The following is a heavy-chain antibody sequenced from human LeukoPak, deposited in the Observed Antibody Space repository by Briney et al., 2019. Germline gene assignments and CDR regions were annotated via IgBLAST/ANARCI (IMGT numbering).Heavy chain of an antibody. Sequence: PSETLSLTCTVSGGSISSGSYYWGWIRQPPGKGLEWIGSIYYSGSTYYNPSLKSRVTISVDTSKNQFSLKLSSVTAADTAVYYCARHYCSSTSCYPPYYFDCWGQGTLVTVSS. V-gene: IGHV4-39*01. CDR3: ARHYCSSTSCYPPYYFDC. J-gene: IGHJ4*02. CDR1: GGSISSGSYY. D-gene: IGHD2-2*01. CDR2: IYYSGST.